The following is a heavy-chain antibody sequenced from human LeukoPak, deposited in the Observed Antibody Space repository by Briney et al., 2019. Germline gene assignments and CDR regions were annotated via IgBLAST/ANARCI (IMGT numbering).Heavy chain of an antibody. CDR3: ARPRVGATGWFDP. D-gene: IGHD1-26*01. Sequence: GRSLRLSCEASGFTFSSYWMHWVRQVPGKGLEWVSAISGSGGSTYYADSVKGRFTISRDNAKNSLYLQMNSLRAEDTAVYYCARPRVGATGWFDPWGQGTLVTVSS. J-gene: IGHJ5*02. CDR1: GFTFSSYW. V-gene: IGHV3-23*01. CDR2: ISGSGGST.